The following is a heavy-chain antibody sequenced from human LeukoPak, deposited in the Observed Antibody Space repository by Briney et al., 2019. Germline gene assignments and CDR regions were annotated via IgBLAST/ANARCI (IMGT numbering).Heavy chain of an antibody. CDR2: INHSGST. J-gene: IGHJ5*02. V-gene: IGHV4-34*01. D-gene: IGHD6-19*01. CDR3: ARRAVAGRGWFDP. CDR1: GGSFSGYY. Sequence: SETLSLTCAVYGGSFSGYYWSWIRQPPGKGLEWIGEINHSGSTNYNPSLKSRVTISVDTSKNQFSLKLSSVTAADTAVYYCARRAVAGRGWFDPWGQGTLVTVSS.